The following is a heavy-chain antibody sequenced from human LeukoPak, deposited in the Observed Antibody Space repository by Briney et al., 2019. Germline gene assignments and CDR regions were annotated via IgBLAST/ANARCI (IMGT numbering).Heavy chain of an antibody. V-gene: IGHV4-34*01. CDR3: AREDPGGNWFDP. CDR2: INHSGST. D-gene: IGHD4-23*01. Sequence: SETLSLTCAVYGGSFSGYYWSWIRQPPGKGLGWIGEINHSGSTYYNPSLKSRVTMSVDTSKNQFSLKLSSVTAADTAVYYCAREDPGGNWFDPWGQGTLVTVSS. CDR1: GGSFSGYY. J-gene: IGHJ5*02.